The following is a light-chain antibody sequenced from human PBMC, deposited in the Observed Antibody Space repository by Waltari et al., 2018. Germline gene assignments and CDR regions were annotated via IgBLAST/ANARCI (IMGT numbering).Light chain of an antibody. Sequence: YELTQPPSVSVSPGQTARITCSGHELPRKYAYWFQQKSVQAPRLVMDEDTKRPSGIPGSVSGSSSGTVATLTISGAQVDDEADYYGYSSDSTGLRVFGGGTTVVVL. J-gene: IGLJ1*01. CDR2: EDT. V-gene: IGLV3-10*01. CDR1: ELPRKY. CDR3: YSSDSTGLRV.